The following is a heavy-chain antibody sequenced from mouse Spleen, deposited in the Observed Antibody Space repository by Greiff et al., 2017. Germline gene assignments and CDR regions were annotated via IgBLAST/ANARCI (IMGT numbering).Heavy chain of an antibody. V-gene: IGHV1-82*01. CDR1: GYAFSSSW. CDR2: IYPGDGDT. J-gene: IGHJ4*01. Sequence: QVQLQQSGPELVKPGASVKISCKASGYAFSSSWMNWVKQRPGKGLEWIGRIYPGDGDTNYNGKFKGKATLTADKSSSTAYMQLSSLTSEDSAVYFCARDYYGPFPYAMDYWGQGTSVTVSS. D-gene: IGHD1-2*01. CDR3: ARDYYGPFPYAMDY.